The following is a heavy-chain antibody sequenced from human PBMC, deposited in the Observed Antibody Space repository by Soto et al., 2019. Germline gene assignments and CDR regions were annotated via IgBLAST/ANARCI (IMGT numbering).Heavy chain of an antibody. J-gene: IGHJ3*02. CDR3: ARVGGSAAFEI. Sequence: PGGSLRLSCAASGFTFSSYCMHWVRQAPGKGLVWVSRINSDGSSTIYADSVKGRFTISRDNAKNTLYLQMNSLRAEDTAVYYSARVGGSAAFEIWGQGTRVTVS. D-gene: IGHD3-10*01. CDR1: GFTFSSYC. CDR2: INSDGSST. V-gene: IGHV3-74*01.